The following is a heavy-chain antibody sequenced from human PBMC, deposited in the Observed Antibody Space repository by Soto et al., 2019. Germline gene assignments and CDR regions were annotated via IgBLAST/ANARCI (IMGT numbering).Heavy chain of an antibody. CDR3: ARVPYYYIFTGYTDYYYYYGMDV. CDR1: GGTFSSYA. D-gene: IGHD3-9*01. J-gene: IGHJ6*02. V-gene: IGHV1-69*13. CDR2: IIPIFGTA. Sequence: SVKVSCKASGGTFSSYAISWVRQAPGQGLEWMGGIIPIFGTANYAQKFQGRVTITADESTSTAYMELSSLRSEDTAVYYCARVPYYYIFTGYTDYYYYYGMDVRGQGTTVTVS.